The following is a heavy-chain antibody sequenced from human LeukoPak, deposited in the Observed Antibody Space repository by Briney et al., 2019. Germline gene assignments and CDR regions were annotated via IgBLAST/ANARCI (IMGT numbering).Heavy chain of an antibody. CDR3: AREKRAAAGRAPFDY. CDR2: IYHSGST. CDR1: GGSISSGGYS. Sequence: SETLSLTCAVSGGSISSGGYSWSWIRQPPGKGLEWIGYIYHSGSTYYNPSLKSRVTISVDTSKNQFSLKLSSVTAADTAVYYCAREKRAAAGRAPFDYWGQGTLVTVSS. J-gene: IGHJ4*02. D-gene: IGHD6-13*01. V-gene: IGHV4-30-2*01.